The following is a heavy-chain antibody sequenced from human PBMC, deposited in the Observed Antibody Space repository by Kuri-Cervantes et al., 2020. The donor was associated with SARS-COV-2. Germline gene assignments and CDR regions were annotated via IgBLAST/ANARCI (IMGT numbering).Heavy chain of an antibody. CDR1: GFTFSSYA. CDR3: ARDSAPYYYDSSGRPHPPPSPWSYYYYGMDV. V-gene: IGHV3-30*01. J-gene: IGHJ6*02. CDR2: ISYDGSNK. D-gene: IGHD3-22*01. Sequence: LSLTCAASGFTFSSYAMHWVRQAPGKGLEWVAVISYDGSNKYYADSVKGRFTISRDNSKNTLYLQMNSLRAEDTAVYYCARDSAPYYYDSSGRPHPPPSPWSYYYYGMDVWGQGTTVTVSS.